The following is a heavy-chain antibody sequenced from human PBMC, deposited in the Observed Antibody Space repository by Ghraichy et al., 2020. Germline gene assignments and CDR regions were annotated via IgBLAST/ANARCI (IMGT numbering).Heavy chain of an antibody. CDR1: GGSISSGGYY. J-gene: IGHJ6*02. CDR2: IYYSGST. CDR3: ARVSMIVSGGGGGMDV. V-gene: IGHV4-31*03. D-gene: IGHD3-22*01. Sequence: SETLSLTCTVSGGSISSGGYYWSWIRQHPGKGLEWIGYIYYSGSTYYNPSLKSRVTISVDTSKNQFSLKLSSVTAADTAVYYCARVSMIVSGGGGGMDVWGQGTTVTVSS.